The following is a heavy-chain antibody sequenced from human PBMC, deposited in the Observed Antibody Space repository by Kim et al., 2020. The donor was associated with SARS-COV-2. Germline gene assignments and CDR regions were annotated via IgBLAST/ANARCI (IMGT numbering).Heavy chain of an antibody. CDR1: GGTFSSYA. D-gene: IGHD3-9*01. CDR2: IIPIFGTA. J-gene: IGHJ5*02. Sequence: SVKVSCKASGGTFSSYAISWVRQAPGQGLEWMGGIIPIFGTANYAQKFQGRVTITADESTSTAYMELSSLRSEDTAVYYCAREGQHYDILTGYYSPPYNWFDPWGQGTLVTVSS. CDR3: AREGQHYDILTGYYSPPYNWFDP. V-gene: IGHV1-69*13.